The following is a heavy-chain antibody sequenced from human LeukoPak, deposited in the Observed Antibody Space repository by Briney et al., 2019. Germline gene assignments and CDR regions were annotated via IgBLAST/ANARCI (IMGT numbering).Heavy chain of an antibody. D-gene: IGHD3-9*01. CDR2: ISGSGGST. J-gene: IGHJ4*02. CDR1: GFTFSSYS. V-gene: IGHV3-23*01. Sequence: PGGSLRLSFAASGFTFSSYSMNWVRQAPGKGLEWVSAISGSGGSTYYADSVKGRFTISRDNSKNTLYLQMNSLRAEDTAVYYCAKDRPHQSPTYDILTGPLDYWGQGTLVTVSS. CDR3: AKDRPHQSPTYDILTGPLDY.